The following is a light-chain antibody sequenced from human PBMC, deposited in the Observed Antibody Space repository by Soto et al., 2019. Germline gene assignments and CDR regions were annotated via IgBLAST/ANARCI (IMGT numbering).Light chain of an antibody. CDR2: EVS. CDR1: SSDVGGYNY. V-gene: IGLV2-8*01. CDR3: SSYADSNTFRV. Sequence: QSALTQPPSASGSPGQSVTISCTGTSSDVGGYNYVSWYQQHPGKAPKLIISEVSKRPSGVPDRFPGSKSGNTASLTVSGLQAEDEADYYCSSYADSNTFRVFGTGTKVTVL. J-gene: IGLJ1*01.